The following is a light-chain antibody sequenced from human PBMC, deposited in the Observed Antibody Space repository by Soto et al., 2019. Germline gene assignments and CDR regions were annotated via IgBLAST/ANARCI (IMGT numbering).Light chain of an antibody. Sequence: QSVLTQPPSASGTPGQRVTISCSGSSSNIGSNTVNWYQQLPGTAPKLLIYSNNQRPSGVPDRFSGSKSGTSASLAISGLQSEDEADYYCAAGDDSLNGQVFGGGTQLTVL. V-gene: IGLV1-44*01. CDR3: AAGDDSLNGQV. CDR2: SNN. J-gene: IGLJ2*01. CDR1: SSNIGSNT.